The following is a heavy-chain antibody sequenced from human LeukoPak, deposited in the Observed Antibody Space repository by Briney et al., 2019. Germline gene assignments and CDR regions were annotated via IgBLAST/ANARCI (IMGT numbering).Heavy chain of an antibody. V-gene: IGHV3-30*04. Sequence: GGSLRLSCAASGFTFSSYAMHWVRQAPGKGLEWVAVISYDGSNKYYADSVKGRFTISRDNSKNTLYLQMNSLRAEDMAVYYCARAYYYDSSGYLRSNWFDPWGQGTLVTVSS. CDR3: ARAYYYDSSGYLRSNWFDP. CDR1: GFTFSSYA. CDR2: ISYDGSNK. J-gene: IGHJ5*02. D-gene: IGHD3-22*01.